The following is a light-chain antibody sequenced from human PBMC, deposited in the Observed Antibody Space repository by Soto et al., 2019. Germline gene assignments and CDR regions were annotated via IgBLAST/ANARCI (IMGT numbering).Light chain of an antibody. V-gene: IGKV1-12*01. CDR2: RTS. CDR3: QQGNSFPYT. CDR1: QGISSR. J-gene: IGKJ2*01. Sequence: DIQMTQSPSSVSASVGDRVTITCRASQGISSRLAWYQQRPGKAPKLLIYRTSSLQSGVPSRFSGSGSGTDFTLTISSLQPEDFATYYCQQGNSFPYTLGQGTKLEIK.